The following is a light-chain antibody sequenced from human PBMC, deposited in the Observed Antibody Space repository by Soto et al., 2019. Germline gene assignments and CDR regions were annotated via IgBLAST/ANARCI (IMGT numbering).Light chain of an antibody. V-gene: IGLV1-47*02. CDR2: ANH. CDR1: SSNIGTHY. Sequence: QSVVIQPPSLSGTPGQRITISCSGSSSNIGTHYVYWYQQVSGSAPKVVIHANHQRPSGVPDRFSGSKSGTSATLAISGLQYEDEAEYYCAVWDDGLNGPGMLFGGGTQLTVL. CDR3: AVWDDGLNGPGML. J-gene: IGLJ2*01.